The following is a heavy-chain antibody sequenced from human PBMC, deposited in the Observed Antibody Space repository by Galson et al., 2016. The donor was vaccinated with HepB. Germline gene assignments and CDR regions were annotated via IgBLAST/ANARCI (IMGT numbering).Heavy chain of an antibody. CDR2: ISTRRTT. J-gene: IGHJ4*02. CDR1: GLVFSNFG. CDR3: AKERLVRRIFDH. V-gene: IGHV3-23*01. D-gene: IGHD1-1*01. Sequence: SLRLSCAASGLVFSNFGLSWVRQAPGKGLEWVASISTRRTTYYSDSVQGRLTISRDNSNNTLYLQMNGLRAEDTAVYYCAKERLVRRIFDHWGQGTLLTVSS.